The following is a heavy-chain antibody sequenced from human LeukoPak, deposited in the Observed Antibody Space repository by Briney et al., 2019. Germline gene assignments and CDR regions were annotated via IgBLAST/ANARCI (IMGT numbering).Heavy chain of an antibody. CDR1: VHTFTARH. CDR2: INPNNGGT. V-gene: IGHV1-2*02. Sequence: ASVKVSCKASVHTFTARHLHWVRQAPGQGLEWMGWINPNNGGTNYAQEFQGRVTMTRDTSTSTGYMELSSLSSDDTAVYFCARDDYYDVSGYDSWGQGTLVTVSS. D-gene: IGHD3-22*01. J-gene: IGHJ4*02. CDR3: ARDDYYDVSGYDS.